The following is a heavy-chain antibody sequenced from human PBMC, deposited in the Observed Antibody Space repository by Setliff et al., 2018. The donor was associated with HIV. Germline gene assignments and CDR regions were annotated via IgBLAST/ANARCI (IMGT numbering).Heavy chain of an antibody. CDR2: IWYDGSDK. J-gene: IGHJ6*03. CDR1: GFTFSSFA. Sequence: PGESLRLSCAASGFTFSSFAMHWVRQAPGKGLEWVAVIWYDGSDKYYADSVKGRFTISRDNSKSTLYLQMNSLKTEDTAVYYCSRNGWHMNSWHYYYYMDVWGKGTTVTVSS. CDR3: SRNGWHMNSWHYYYYMDV. D-gene: IGHD6-13*01. V-gene: IGHV3-33*01.